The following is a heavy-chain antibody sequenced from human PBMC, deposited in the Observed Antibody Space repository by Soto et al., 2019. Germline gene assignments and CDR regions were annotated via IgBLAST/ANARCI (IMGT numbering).Heavy chain of an antibody. V-gene: IGHV1-69*06. J-gene: IGHJ6*02. Sequence: QVQLVQSGAEVKKPGSSVKVSCKASGGTFSSYAISWVRQAPGQGLEWMGGIIPIFGTANYAQKFQGRVTITAEKSTGAADRGRGSGRGGDRAVYYCARGGGTYYYGSGGGAHGYGMDVWGQGTTVTVSS. CDR1: GGTFSSYA. CDR2: IIPIFGTA. CDR3: ARGGGTYYYGSGGGAHGYGMDV. D-gene: IGHD3-10*01.